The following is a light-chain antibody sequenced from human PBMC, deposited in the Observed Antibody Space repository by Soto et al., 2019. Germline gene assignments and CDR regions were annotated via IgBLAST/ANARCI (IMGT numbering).Light chain of an antibody. V-gene: IGLV1-47*01. CDR1: SSNIGSNY. CDR2: RNN. J-gene: IGLJ2*01. Sequence: QSVLTQPPSASGTPGQRVTISCSGSSSNIGSNYVYWYQQLPGTAPKLLIYRNNQRPSGLPDRFSGSKSGTSVSLAISGLRSEDEADYYCAAWDDSLSGVAFGGGTKLTVL. CDR3: AAWDDSLSGVA.